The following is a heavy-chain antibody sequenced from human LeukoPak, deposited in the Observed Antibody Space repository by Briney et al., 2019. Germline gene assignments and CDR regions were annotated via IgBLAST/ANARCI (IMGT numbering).Heavy chain of an antibody. CDR3: ARALHCSSTSCSKPIDY. D-gene: IGHD2-2*01. CDR1: GGSISSSSYY. J-gene: IGHJ4*02. Sequence: SETLSLTCTVSGGSISSSSYYWGWIRQPPGKGLEWIGSIYYSGSTYYNPSLKSRVTISVDTSKNQFSLKLSSVTAADTAVYYCARALHCSSTSCSKPIDYWGQGTLVTVSS. CDR2: IYYSGST. V-gene: IGHV4-39*07.